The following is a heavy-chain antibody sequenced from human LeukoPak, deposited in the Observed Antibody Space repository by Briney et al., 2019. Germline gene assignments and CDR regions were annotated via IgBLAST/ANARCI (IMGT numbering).Heavy chain of an antibody. D-gene: IGHD3-22*01. V-gene: IGHV4-59*01. Sequence: PSETLSLTCTVSGGSISSYYWSWIRQPPGKGLEWIGYIYYSGSTNYNPSLKSRVTISVDTSKNQFSLKLSSVTAADTAVYYYARESRPDYYDSSGYQKYYFDYWGQGTLVTVSS. CDR1: GGSISSYY. CDR3: ARESRPDYYDSSGYQKYYFDY. CDR2: IYYSGST. J-gene: IGHJ4*02.